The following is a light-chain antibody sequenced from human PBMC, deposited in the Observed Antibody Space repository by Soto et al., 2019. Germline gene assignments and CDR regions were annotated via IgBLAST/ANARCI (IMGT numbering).Light chain of an antibody. CDR3: SSYTSSSTVV. V-gene: IGLV2-14*01. CDR2: EVS. Sequence: ALTQPASVSGSPGQSITISCTGTSSDVGVYNYVSWYQHHPGKAPKLMIYEVSNRPSGVSNRFSGSKSGNTASLTISGLQAEDEADYYCSSYTSSSTVVFGGGTKLTVL. CDR1: SSDVGVYNY. J-gene: IGLJ2*01.